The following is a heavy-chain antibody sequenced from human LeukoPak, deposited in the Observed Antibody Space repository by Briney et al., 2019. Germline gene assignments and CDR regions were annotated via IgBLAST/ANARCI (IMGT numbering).Heavy chain of an antibody. CDR2: IYYSGST. CDR1: GGSISSYH. CDR3: ARDAVAAAGLAYGMDV. Sequence: SETLSLTCTVSGGSISSYHWSWIRQPPGKGLEWIGYIYYSGSTNYNPSLKSRVTISVDTSKNQFSLKLSSVTAADTAVYYCARDAVAAAGLAYGMDVWGQGTTVTVSS. V-gene: IGHV4-59*01. D-gene: IGHD6-13*01. J-gene: IGHJ6*02.